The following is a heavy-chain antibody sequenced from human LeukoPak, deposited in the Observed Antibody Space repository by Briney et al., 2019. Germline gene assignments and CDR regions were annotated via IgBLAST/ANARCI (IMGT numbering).Heavy chain of an antibody. Sequence: ASVKVSCKASGGTFSRYAISWVRQAPGQGLEWMGWISAYNGNTNYAQKLQGRVTMTTDTSTSTAYMELRSLRSEDTAVYYCARGRPTTSIAAAGVNWFDPWGQGTLVTVSS. CDR3: ARGRPTTSIAAAGVNWFDP. V-gene: IGHV1-18*01. J-gene: IGHJ5*02. D-gene: IGHD6-13*01. CDR1: GGTFSRYA. CDR2: ISAYNGNT.